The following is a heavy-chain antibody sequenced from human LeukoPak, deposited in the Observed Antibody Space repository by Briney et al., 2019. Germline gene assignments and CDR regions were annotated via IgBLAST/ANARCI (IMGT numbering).Heavy chain of an antibody. CDR2: IWYDESNK. Sequence: GRSLRLSCAASGFTFSNYGMHWVRQAPGKGLEWVAIIWYDESNKSYADSVKGRFTISRDNSKNTLYLQMGSLRTEDTALYYCAKVQQLATIYYFDYWGQGSLVTVSS. J-gene: IGHJ4*02. CDR1: GFTFSNYG. D-gene: IGHD6-13*01. CDR3: AKVQQLATIYYFDY. V-gene: IGHV3-33*06.